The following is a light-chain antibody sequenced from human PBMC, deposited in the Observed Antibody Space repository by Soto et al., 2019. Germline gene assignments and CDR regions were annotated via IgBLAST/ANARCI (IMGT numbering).Light chain of an antibody. CDR2: GAF. J-gene: IGKJ1*01. Sequence: EIVLTQSPGTLSLSPGERATLSCRASQSISTHFFAWYQQKPGQAPRLLIYGAFYRATGIADRFSGSGSGTDFTLTISRLEPEDFAVYHCQQYSWTFGQGTKVEMK. CDR1: QSISTHF. CDR3: QQYSWT. V-gene: IGKV3-20*01.